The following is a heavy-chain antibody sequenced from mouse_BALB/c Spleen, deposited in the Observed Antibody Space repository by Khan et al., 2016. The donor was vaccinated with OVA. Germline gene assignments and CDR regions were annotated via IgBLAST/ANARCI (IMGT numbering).Heavy chain of an antibody. CDR3: ARQPYYHYNIMDY. Sequence: QVQLKESGPGLVAPSQSLSITCTISGFSLTNYGVHWVRQPPGKGLEWLVVIWHDGSTTYNSALESRLTISKDNSKSQVFLKMNSLQTDDTAMYFCARQPYYHYNIMDYWGQGTSVTVSS. V-gene: IGHV2-6-1*01. CDR1: GFSLTNYG. J-gene: IGHJ4*01. D-gene: IGHD2-10*01. CDR2: IWHDGST.